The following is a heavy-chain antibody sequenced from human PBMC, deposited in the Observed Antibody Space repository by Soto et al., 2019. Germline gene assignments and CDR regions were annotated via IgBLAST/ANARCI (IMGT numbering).Heavy chain of an antibody. CDR3: ANFPATKNY. Sequence: SDRWGVEDGSSGGYGGSWIRQPPGKGLEWIGEINHSGNAYYNPSLRGRITISVDTSKKQFSLNLSSVTAADTAVYFSANFPATKNYWGRRTPVPVSP. CDR2: INHSGNA. J-gene: IGHJ4*02. V-gene: IGHV4-34*01. CDR1: DGSSGGYG.